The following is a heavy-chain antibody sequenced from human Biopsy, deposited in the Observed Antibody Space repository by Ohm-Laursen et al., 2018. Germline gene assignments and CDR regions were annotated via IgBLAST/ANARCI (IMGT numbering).Heavy chain of an antibody. D-gene: IGHD1-14*01. Sequence: GSLRLSFAASGFTFHTYAMNWVRQAQGKGLEWVAHIDVSDYNTYYADSVRGRFTISRDNSKQMVHLEINSLTADDTAVYYCVKQWGGYNFDSWGQGTLVTVSS. CDR1: GFTFHTYA. J-gene: IGHJ5*01. CDR2: IDVSDYNT. CDR3: VKQWGGYNFDS. V-gene: IGHV3-23*01.